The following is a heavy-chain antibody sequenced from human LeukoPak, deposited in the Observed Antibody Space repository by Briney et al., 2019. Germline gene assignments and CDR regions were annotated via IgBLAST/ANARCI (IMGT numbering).Heavy chain of an antibody. CDR1: GFTFDDYA. CDR2: ISWNSGSI. CDR3: AKVFYGSGSSPAPFDY. D-gene: IGHD3-10*01. J-gene: IGHJ4*02. Sequence: TGGSLRLSCAASGFTFDDYAMHWVRQAPGKGLEWVSGISWNSGSIGYADSVKGRFTISRDNAKNSLYLQMNSLRAEDTALYYCAKVFYGSGSSPAPFDYWDQGTLVTVSS. V-gene: IGHV3-9*01.